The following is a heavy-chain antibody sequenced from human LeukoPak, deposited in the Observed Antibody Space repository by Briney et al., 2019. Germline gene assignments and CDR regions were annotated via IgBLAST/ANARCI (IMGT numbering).Heavy chain of an antibody. J-gene: IGHJ4*02. CDR1: GYSISSGYY. CDR2: IYDSGST. Sequence: KPSETLSLTCAVSGYSISSGYYWGWVRQPPGKGLEWIGSIYDSGSTYYNPSLKSRVTISVDTSKNQCSLKLSSVTAADTAVYSCARDRNYYFDYWGQGTLVTVSS. CDR3: ARDRNYYFDY. V-gene: IGHV4-38-2*02. D-gene: IGHD4-11*01.